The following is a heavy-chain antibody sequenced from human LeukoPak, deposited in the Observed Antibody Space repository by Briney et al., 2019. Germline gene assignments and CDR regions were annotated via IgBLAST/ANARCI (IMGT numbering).Heavy chain of an antibody. CDR1: GYTFTSYG. CDR3: ARVRYRLAETYIDY. J-gene: IGHJ4*02. D-gene: IGHD3-16*01. Sequence: ASVKVSCKASGYTFTSYGICWVRQAPGQGLEWMGWINPNSGDTNYAQKFQGRVTMTRDTSISTAYMELSRLRSDDTAVYYCARVRYRLAETYIDYWGQGTLVTVSS. CDR2: INPNSGDT. V-gene: IGHV1-2*02.